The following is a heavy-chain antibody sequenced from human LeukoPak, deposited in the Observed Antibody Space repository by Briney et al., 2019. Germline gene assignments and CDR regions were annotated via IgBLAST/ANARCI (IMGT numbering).Heavy chain of an antibody. V-gene: IGHV4-61*02. CDR3: ARVVVPAAISGAFDI. J-gene: IGHJ3*02. CDR2: IYTSGST. Sequence: PSETLSLTCTVSGGSISSGSYYWSWIRQPAGKGLEWIGRIYTSGSTNYNPSLKSRVTISVDTSKNQFSLKLSSVTAADTAVYYCARVVVPAAISGAFDIWGQGTMVTVSS. D-gene: IGHD2-2*02. CDR1: GGSISSGSYY.